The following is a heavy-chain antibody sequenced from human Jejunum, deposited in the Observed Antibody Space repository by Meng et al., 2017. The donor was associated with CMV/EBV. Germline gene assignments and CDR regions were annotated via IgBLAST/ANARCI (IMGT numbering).Heavy chain of an antibody. Sequence: VSGASITTYYWSWIRQPPGKGPEWIGYMYYAGNANYNPSLKSRVSISVDTSRNQLSLKLNSVTAADTAVYFCARDGLHGLWLVPGFWGQGSLVTVSS. V-gene: IGHV4-59*13. J-gene: IGHJ4*02. D-gene: IGHD6-19*01. CDR1: GASITTYY. CDR3: ARDGLHGLWLVPGF. CDR2: MYYAGNA.